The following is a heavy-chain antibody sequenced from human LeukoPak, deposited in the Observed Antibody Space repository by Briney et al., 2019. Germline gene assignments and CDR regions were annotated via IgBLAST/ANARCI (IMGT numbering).Heavy chain of an antibody. J-gene: IGHJ4*02. D-gene: IGHD1-26*01. CDR1: GFTFSSYA. CDR2: ISGSGGST. Sequence: GGSLRLSCAASGFTFSSYAMSWVRQAPGKGLEWVSAISGSGGSTYYADSVKGRFTISRDNSKNTLYLQMNSLRAEDTAVYYCAKREGGSYTSPYDYWGQGTLVTVSS. V-gene: IGHV3-23*01. CDR3: AKREGGSYTSPYDY.